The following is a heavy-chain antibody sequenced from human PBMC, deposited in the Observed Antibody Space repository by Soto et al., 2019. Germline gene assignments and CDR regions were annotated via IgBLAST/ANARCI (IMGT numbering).Heavy chain of an antibody. D-gene: IGHD3-10*01. Sequence: QVQLVQSGAEVKKPGSSVKVSCKASGGTFSSYTISWVRQAPGQGLEWMGRIIPILGIANYAQKCQGRVTITADKSTSTAYMELSSLRSEDTAVYYCARGGSGEYFQHWGQGTLVTVSS. CDR1: GGTFSSYT. J-gene: IGHJ1*01. CDR2: IIPILGIA. V-gene: IGHV1-69*02. CDR3: ARGGSGEYFQH.